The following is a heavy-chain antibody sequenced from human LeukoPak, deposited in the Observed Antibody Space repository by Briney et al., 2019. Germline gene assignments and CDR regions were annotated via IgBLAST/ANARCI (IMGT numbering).Heavy chain of an antibody. D-gene: IGHD2-2*01. CDR3: AKGGCSSTSCYGTYYYYGMDV. CDR2: ISYDGSNE. V-gene: IGHV3-30*18. CDR1: GFTFNSYG. J-gene: IGHJ6*02. Sequence: PGRSLRLSCAASGFTFNSYGMHWVRQAPGKGLEWVAVISYDGSNEYFADSVKGRFTISRDNSKNTLYLQMNSLRAEDTAVYYCAKGGCSSTSCYGTYYYYGMDVWGQGTTVTVSS.